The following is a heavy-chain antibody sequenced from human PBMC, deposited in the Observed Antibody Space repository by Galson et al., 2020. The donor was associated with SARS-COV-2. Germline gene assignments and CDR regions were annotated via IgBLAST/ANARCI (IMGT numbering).Heavy chain of an antibody. Sequence: QLGESLKISCAASGFTFSSYGMHWVRQAPGKGLEWVAVIWYDGSNKYYADSVKGRFTISRDNSKNTLYLQMNSLRAEDTAVYYCVREGIVGATSGFDYWGQGTLVTVSS. CDR2: IWYDGSNK. D-gene: IGHD1-26*01. CDR1: GFTFSSYG. J-gene: IGHJ4*02. CDR3: VREGIVGATSGFDY. V-gene: IGHV3-33*01.